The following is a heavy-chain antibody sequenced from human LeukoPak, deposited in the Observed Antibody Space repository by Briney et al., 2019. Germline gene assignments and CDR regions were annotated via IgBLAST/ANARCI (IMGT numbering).Heavy chain of an antibody. CDR2: ISAYNGNT. Sequence: ASVKVSCKASGYTFTSYGISWVRQAPGQGLEWMGWISAYNGNTNYAQKLQGRVTITRDTSASTAYMELSSLRSEDTAVYYCARGVRLGELSSHWGQGTLVTVSS. D-gene: IGHD3-16*02. V-gene: IGHV1-18*01. CDR1: GYTFTSYG. CDR3: ARGVRLGELSSH. J-gene: IGHJ4*02.